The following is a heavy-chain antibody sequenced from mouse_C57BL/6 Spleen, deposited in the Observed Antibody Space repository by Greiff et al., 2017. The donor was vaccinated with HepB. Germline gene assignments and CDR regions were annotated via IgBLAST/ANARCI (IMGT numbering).Heavy chain of an antibody. Sequence: QVTLKVSGPELVKPGASVKISCKASGYAFSSSWMNWVKQRPGKGLEWIGRIYPGDGDTNYNGKFKGKATLTADKSSSTAYMQLSSLTSEDSAVYFCARSDYSNRFAYWGQGTLVTVSA. V-gene: IGHV1-82*01. CDR1: GYAFSSSW. J-gene: IGHJ3*01. CDR2: IYPGDGDT. CDR3: ARSDYSNRFAY. D-gene: IGHD2-5*01.